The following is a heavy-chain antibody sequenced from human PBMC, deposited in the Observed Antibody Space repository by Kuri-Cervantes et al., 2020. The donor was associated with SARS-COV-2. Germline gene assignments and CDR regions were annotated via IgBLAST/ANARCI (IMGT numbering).Heavy chain of an antibody. V-gene: IGHV1-2*04. CDR1: GYTFSGGYY. CDR3: ARGMVRGVIQYYYYGMDV. D-gene: IGHD3-10*01. J-gene: IGHJ6*02. CDR2: INPNSGGT. Sequence: GGSLKISCKASGYTFSGGYYMYWVRQAPGQGLEWMGWINPNSGGTNYAQKFQGWVTMTRDTSISTAYMELSRLRSDDTAVYYCARGMVRGVIQYYYYGMDVWGQGTTVTVSS.